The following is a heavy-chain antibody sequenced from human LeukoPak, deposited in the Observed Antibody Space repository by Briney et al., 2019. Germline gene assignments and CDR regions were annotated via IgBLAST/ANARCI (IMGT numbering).Heavy chain of an antibody. J-gene: IGHJ4*02. CDR3: TKGRHDSSGYNDY. Sequence: PGGSLRLSCAASGFAFNSYVMTWVRQAPGKGLEWVSGISGSGGTTNYADSVKGRFTISRDNSKNTLYLQMNSLRPEDTAVYYCTKGRHDSSGYNDYWGQGTLVTVSS. D-gene: IGHD3-22*01. CDR1: GFAFNSYV. CDR2: ISGSGGTT. V-gene: IGHV3-23*01.